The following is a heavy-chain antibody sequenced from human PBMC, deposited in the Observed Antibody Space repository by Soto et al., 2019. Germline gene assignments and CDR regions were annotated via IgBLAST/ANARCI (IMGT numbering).Heavy chain of an antibody. CDR3: ARHFPMVRGVIMEDGSVYDAFDI. CDR1: GGSISSSSYY. J-gene: IGHJ3*02. V-gene: IGHV4-39*01. Sequence: SETLSLTCTVSGGSISSSSYYWGWIRQPPGKGLEWIGSIYYSGSTYYNPSLKSRVTISVDTSKNQFSLKLSSVTAADTAVYYCARHFPMVRGVIMEDGSVYDAFDIWGQGTMVTVSS. D-gene: IGHD3-10*01. CDR2: IYYSGST.